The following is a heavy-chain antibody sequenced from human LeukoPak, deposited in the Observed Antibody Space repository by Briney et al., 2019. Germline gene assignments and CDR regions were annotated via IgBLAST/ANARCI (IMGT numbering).Heavy chain of an antibody. J-gene: IGHJ4*02. CDR1: GFIFSTYG. CDR3: AKIGGSSPIDY. CDR2: ISSNGAVT. D-gene: IGHD1-26*01. V-gene: IGHV3-23*01. Sequence: GRSLRLSCAASGFIFSTYGMHWVRQAPGKGLEWVSAISSNGAVTFYTDSVRGRFTISKDNSRNTLYLQMNSLRAEDTAVYYCAKIGGSSPIDYWGQGTLVTVSS.